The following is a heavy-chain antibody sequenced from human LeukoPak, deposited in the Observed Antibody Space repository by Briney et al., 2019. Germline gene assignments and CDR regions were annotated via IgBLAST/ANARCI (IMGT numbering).Heavy chain of an antibody. D-gene: IGHD3-22*01. V-gene: IGHV3-23*01. J-gene: IGHJ4*02. CDR1: GFTFNNFV. Sequence: GGSLRLSCAASGFTFNNFVMTWVRQASGKGLEWVSGISGSGRSIYYTDSVKGRFTISRDNSKNTLYLQMTSLRAEDTAVYYCAKGGHYYDSFYYFDYWGQGTLVTVSS. CDR2: ISGSGRSI. CDR3: AKGGHYYDSFYYFDY.